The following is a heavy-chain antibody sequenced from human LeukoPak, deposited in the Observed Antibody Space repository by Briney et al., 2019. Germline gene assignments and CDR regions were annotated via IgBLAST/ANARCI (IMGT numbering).Heavy chain of an antibody. V-gene: IGHV1-3*03. D-gene: IGHD2-21*02. CDR3: ARGRWTAHTVGYYFDS. CDR1: GYTFTNYA. CDR2: INAGNGNT. J-gene: IGHJ4*02. Sequence: ASVKVSCKASGYTFTNYAINWVRQAPGQRLEWMGWINAGNGNTKYSQEFQGKVTITRDTSTNTAYMELISLRSEDMAVYYCARGRWTAHTVGYYFDSWGQGTLVTVSS.